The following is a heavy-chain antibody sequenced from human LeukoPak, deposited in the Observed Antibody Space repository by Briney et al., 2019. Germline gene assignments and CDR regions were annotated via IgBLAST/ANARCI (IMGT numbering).Heavy chain of an antibody. J-gene: IGHJ3*02. D-gene: IGHD1-26*01. CDR2: INPSGGST. CDR1: GYTFTSYY. CDR3: ARWSGSKGAFDI. Sequence: GASVKVSCKASGYTFTSYYMHWVRQAPGQGLEWMGIINPSGGSTSYAQKFQGRVTMTRDMSTSTVYMELSSLRSDDTAVYYCARWSGSKGAFDIWGQGTMVTVSS. V-gene: IGHV1-46*01.